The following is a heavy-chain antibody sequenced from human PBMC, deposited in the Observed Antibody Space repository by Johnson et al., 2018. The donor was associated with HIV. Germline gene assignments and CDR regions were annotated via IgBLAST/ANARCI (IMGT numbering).Heavy chain of an antibody. J-gene: IGHJ3*01. V-gene: IGHV3-30*18. D-gene: IGHD3-10*01. CDR2: ISFDGSKK. Sequence: QVQLVESGGGVVQPGRSLRLSCAASGFTLSSYPMHWVRQAPGKGLEWVAVISFDGSKKYYADSVKGRFTLSRDNSKNTLDLQMNSLTIEDTAVFYCAKTRMGGILDAFDLWGQGTMVIVS. CDR1: GFTLSSYP. CDR3: AKTRMGGILDAFDL.